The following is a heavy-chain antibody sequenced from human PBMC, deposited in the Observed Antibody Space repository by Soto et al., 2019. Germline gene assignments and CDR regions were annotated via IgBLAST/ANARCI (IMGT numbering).Heavy chain of an antibody. J-gene: IGHJ4*02. V-gene: IGHV3-23*01. D-gene: IGHD3-3*01. CDR3: AKDKYTIFGAVDY. CDR2: ITNSGGST. Sequence: EVQLLDSGGGLVQPGGSLRLSCATSGFTFNSYAMSWVRQAPGKGLEWVSTITNSGGSTYYVDSMEGRFTISRDNPKNTLYLQMNRLRVEDTAVYYCAKDKYTIFGAVDYWGQGTLVTVSS. CDR1: GFTFNSYA.